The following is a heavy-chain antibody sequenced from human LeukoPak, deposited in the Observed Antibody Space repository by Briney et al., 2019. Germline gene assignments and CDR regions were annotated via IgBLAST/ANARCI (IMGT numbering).Heavy chain of an antibody. J-gene: IGHJ6*03. Sequence: ASVKVSCKASGYTFTSYGISWVRQAPGQGLEWMGWISAYNVNTNYAQKLQGRVTMTTDTSTSTAYMELRSLRSDDTAVYYCARQLTSMVRGVIRNYYYYYYMDVWGKGTTVTISS. CDR1: GYTFTSYG. D-gene: IGHD3-10*01. CDR2: ISAYNVNT. CDR3: ARQLTSMVRGVIRNYYYYYYMDV. V-gene: IGHV1-18*01.